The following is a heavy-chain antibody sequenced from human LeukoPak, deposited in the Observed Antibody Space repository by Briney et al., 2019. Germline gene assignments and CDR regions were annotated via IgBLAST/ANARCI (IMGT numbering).Heavy chain of an antibody. CDR1: GFTFSSYN. CDR3: ARDRAYYYDSSGYHLL. Sequence: PGGSLRLSCAASGFTFSSYNMNWVRQAPGKGLEWVSSISSSSSYIYYADSVKGRFTISRDNAKNSLYPQMNSLRAEDTAVYYCARDRAYYYDSSGYHLLWGQGTMVTVSS. D-gene: IGHD3-22*01. V-gene: IGHV3-21*01. CDR2: ISSSSSYI. J-gene: IGHJ3*01.